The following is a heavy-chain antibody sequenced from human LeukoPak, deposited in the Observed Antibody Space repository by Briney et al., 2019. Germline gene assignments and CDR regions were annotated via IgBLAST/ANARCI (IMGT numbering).Heavy chain of an antibody. Sequence: SVKVSCKASGGTFSSYAISWVRQAPGQGLEWMGRTIPIFGIANYAQKFQGRVTITADKSTSTAYMELSSLRSEDTAVYYCYGGYCSGGSCYSGYWGQGTLVTVSS. J-gene: IGHJ4*02. CDR1: GGTFSSYA. CDR2: TIPIFGIA. V-gene: IGHV1-69*04. CDR3: YGGYCSGGSCYSGY. D-gene: IGHD2-15*01.